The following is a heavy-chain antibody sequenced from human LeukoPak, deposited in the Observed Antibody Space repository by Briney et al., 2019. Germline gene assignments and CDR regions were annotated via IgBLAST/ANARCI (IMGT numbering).Heavy chain of an antibody. CDR1: GGTFSSYA. J-gene: IGHJ4*02. Sequence: SVKVSCKASGGTFSSYAISWVRRAPGQGLEWMGGIIPIFGTANYAQKFQGRVTITADESTSTAYMELSSLRSEDTAVYYCARDRDLYCSSTSCYSPFDYWGQGTLVTVSS. V-gene: IGHV1-69*13. CDR2: IIPIFGTA. CDR3: ARDRDLYCSSTSCYSPFDY. D-gene: IGHD2-2*01.